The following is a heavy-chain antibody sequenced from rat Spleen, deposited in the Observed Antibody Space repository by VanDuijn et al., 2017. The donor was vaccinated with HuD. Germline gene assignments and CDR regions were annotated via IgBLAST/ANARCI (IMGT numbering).Heavy chain of an antibody. Sequence: EVQLVDSGGGLVEPGRSLKLSCAASGFTFSDYNMAWVRQAPKKGLEWVATISYDGSGTYYRDSVKGRFTISRDNAKSTLYLQMDSLRSEDTATYYCAKRGWYFFDYWGQGVMVTVSS. CDR2: ISYDGSGT. V-gene: IGHV5-7*01. CDR1: GFTFSDYN. CDR3: AKRGWYFFDY. J-gene: IGHJ2*01.